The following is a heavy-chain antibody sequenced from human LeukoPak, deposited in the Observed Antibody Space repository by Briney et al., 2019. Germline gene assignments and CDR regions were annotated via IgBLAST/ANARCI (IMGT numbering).Heavy chain of an antibody. J-gene: IGHJ4*02. D-gene: IGHD3-3*01. CDR3: AKDFSDFWSAKNWAFDY. V-gene: IGHV3-23*01. Sequence: GALELSFAASGFHLSSLAMSWGRPAPGKGLGWVSAIYGSGGSTYYADSVKGRFTISRDNSKNTLYLQMDSLRAEDTAVYYCAKDFSDFWSAKNWAFDYWGQGTLVTVSS. CDR2: IYGSGGST. CDR1: GFHLSSLA.